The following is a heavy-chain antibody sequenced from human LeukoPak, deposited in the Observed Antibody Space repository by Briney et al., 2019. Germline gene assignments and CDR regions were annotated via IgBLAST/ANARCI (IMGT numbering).Heavy chain of an antibody. Sequence: SETLSLTCAVYGGSFSGYYWSWLRQPPGKGLEWVGEINHSGSTNYNPSLKSRVTISVDTSKNQFSLKLSSVTVADTAVYYCARVRGRGYCSSNSCSDAFDIWGQGTMVTVSS. J-gene: IGHJ3*02. V-gene: IGHV4-34*01. CDR1: GGSFSGYY. CDR3: ARVRGRGYCSSNSCSDAFDI. D-gene: IGHD2-2*01. CDR2: INHSGST.